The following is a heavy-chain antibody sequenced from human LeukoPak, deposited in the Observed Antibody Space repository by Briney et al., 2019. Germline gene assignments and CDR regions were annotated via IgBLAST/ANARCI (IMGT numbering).Heavy chain of an antibody. CDR1: GFTFSNAW. CDR3: TTGVLFGDP. J-gene: IGHJ5*02. D-gene: IGHD3-10*01. V-gene: IGHV3-15*01. Sequence: PGGSLRLSCAASGFTFSNAWMSWVRQAPGKGLEWVDRIKSKTDGGTTDYAAPVKGRFTISRDDSKNTLYLQMNSLKTEDTAVYYCTTGVLFGDPWGQGTLVTVSS. CDR2: IKSKTDGGTT.